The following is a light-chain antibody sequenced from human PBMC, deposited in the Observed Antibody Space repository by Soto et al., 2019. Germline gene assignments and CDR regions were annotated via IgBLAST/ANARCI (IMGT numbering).Light chain of an antibody. V-gene: IGKV4-1*01. J-gene: IGKJ3*01. CDR3: QPPLSIPFT. CDR2: LAS. CDR1: QSVLYSSNNRNS. Sequence: DIVMTQSPDALAVSLGERATINCKSSQSVLYSSNNRNSLAWYLQKPGQPPKLLIYLASTRESRVPDRFTGSGSGTDFTIPVSSLQAEDVAVYYCQPPLSIPFTFGPATKVDIK.